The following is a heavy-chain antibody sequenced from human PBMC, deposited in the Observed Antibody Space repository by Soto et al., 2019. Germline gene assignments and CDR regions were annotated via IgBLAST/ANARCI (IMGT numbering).Heavy chain of an antibody. V-gene: IGHV1-3*01. CDR3: ARVSFETSGFADF. J-gene: IGHJ4*02. Sequence: QVQLVQSGAEVKKPGASVKVSCKASGYTFTTYTIHWVRQAPGQRLEFMGWINAANGATNLSQTFQGRVTMTRDTSANTAYMDLSSVRSEDTAVYFCARVSFETSGFADFWGQGTLVTVSS. CDR1: GYTFTTYT. CDR2: INAANGAT. D-gene: IGHD3-22*01.